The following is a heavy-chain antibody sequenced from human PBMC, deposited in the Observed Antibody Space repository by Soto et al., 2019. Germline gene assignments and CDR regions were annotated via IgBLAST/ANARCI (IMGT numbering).Heavy chain of an antibody. Sequence: EVQLVESGGGLVQPGGSLRLSCAASGFTFSNYWMTWVRQAPGKGLEWVADIKEDGSEKYYVDSVKGRFTISRDNAQNSVYLQMNSLRAEDTAVYYCARPLTTEWELLISGHWGQGTLVTVSS. CDR3: ARPLTTEWELLISGH. CDR1: GFTFSNYW. CDR2: IKEDGSEK. D-gene: IGHD1-26*01. J-gene: IGHJ4*02. V-gene: IGHV3-7*01.